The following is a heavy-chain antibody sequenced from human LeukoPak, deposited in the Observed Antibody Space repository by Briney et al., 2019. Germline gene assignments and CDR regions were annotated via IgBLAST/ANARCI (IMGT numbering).Heavy chain of an antibody. D-gene: IGHD2-15*01. V-gene: IGHV3-23*01. CDR3: ARSGSSGWFHLDY. J-gene: IGHJ4*02. CDR1: GFTFSSYA. Sequence: GGSLRLSCAASGFTFSSYAMSWVRQAPGKGLDWVSGVSGSDGSTYYADSVKGRFTISRDNSKNTLYLQMNSLRAEDTAVYYCARSGSSGWFHLDYWGQGTLVTVSS. CDR2: VSGSDGST.